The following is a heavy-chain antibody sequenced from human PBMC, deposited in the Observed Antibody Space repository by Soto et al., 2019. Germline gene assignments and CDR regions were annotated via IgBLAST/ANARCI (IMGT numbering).Heavy chain of an antibody. CDR1: GGTFSSYA. D-gene: IGHD2-2*01. CDR3: ASTLGYCSSTSCYRNYYYGMDV. Sequence: QVQLVQSGAEVKKPGSSVKVSCKASGGTFSSYAISWVRQAPGQGLEWMGGIIPIFGTANYAQKFQGRVTINADESTSTAYMELSSLRSEDTAVYYCASTLGYCSSTSCYRNYYYGMDVWGQGTTVTVSS. CDR2: IIPIFGTA. J-gene: IGHJ6*02. V-gene: IGHV1-69*01.